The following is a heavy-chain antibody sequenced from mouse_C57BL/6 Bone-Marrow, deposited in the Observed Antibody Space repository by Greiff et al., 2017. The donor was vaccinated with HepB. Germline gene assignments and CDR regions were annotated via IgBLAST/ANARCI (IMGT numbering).Heavy chain of an antibody. Sequence: VQLQQSGPELVKPGASVKMSCKASGYTFTDYNMHWVKQSHGKSLEWIGYINPNNGGTSYNQKFKGKATLTVNKSSSTAYMELRSLTSEDSAVYYCAREGDYYGSSVRGFDDWGQGTTLTVSS. D-gene: IGHD1-1*01. CDR2: INPNNGGT. V-gene: IGHV1-22*01. CDR1: GYTFTDYN. J-gene: IGHJ2*01. CDR3: AREGDYYGSSVRGFDD.